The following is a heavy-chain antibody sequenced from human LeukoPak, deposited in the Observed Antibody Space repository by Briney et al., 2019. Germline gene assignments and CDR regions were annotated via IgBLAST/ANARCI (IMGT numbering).Heavy chain of an antibody. D-gene: IGHD3-3*01. CDR1: GFTFSSYA. J-gene: IGHJ4*02. Sequence: PGGSLRLSCAASGFTFSSYAMCWVRQAPGKGLEWVSAISGSGGSTYYADSVKGRFTISRDNSKNTLYLQMNSLRVEDTAVYYCAEGGGYDFWSGYRYFDYWGQGTLVTVSS. CDR2: ISGSGGST. CDR3: AEGGGYDFWSGYRYFDY. V-gene: IGHV3-23*01.